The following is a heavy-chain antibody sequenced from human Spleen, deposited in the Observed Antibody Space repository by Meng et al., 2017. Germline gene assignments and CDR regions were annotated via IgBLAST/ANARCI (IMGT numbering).Heavy chain of an antibody. J-gene: IGHJ4*02. D-gene: IGHD6-19*01. V-gene: IGHV1-2*06. CDR1: GHTFITYP. Sequence: QVQLVQSGAEVKKPGASVKVSCKASGHTFITYPLNWVRQAPGQGLEWMGRINPNSGGTDYAQKFQGRVTVTRDTSLSTAYMELSRLTSGDTAIYYCARLHEEAVYYWGQGTLVTVSS. CDR3: ARLHEEAVYY. CDR2: INPNSGGT.